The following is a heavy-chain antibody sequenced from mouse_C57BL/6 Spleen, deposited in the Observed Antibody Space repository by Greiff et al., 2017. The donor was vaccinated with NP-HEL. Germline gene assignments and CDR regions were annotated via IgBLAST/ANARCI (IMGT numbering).Heavy chain of an antibody. CDR1: GYTFTSYW. V-gene: IGHV1-72*01. CDR3: ARSRAIYYDYDGIFAY. CDR2: IDPNSGGT. J-gene: IGHJ3*01. Sequence: QVQLKQPGAELVKPGASVKLSCKASGYTFTSYWMHWVKQRPGRGLEWIGRIDPNSGGTKYNEKFKSKATLTVDKPSSTAYMQLSSLTSEDSAVYYCARSRAIYYDYDGIFAYWGQGTLVTVSA. D-gene: IGHD2-4*01.